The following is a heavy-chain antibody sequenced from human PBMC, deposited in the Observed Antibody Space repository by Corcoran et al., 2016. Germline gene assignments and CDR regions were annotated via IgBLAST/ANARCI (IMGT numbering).Heavy chain of an antibody. D-gene: IGHD7-27*01. J-gene: IGHJ6*02. V-gene: IGHV1-69*01. CDR3: ASSRTLGGMDV. CDR2: IIPIFGTA. Sequence: QGQLGQSEAEVKKPGSSVKVSCKASGGTFSSYAINWVRQAPGQGLEWMGGIIPIFGTANYAQKFQDRVTIPADESTSTTYMELSSLRFEDTAVYYCASSRTLGGMDVWGQGTTVTVSS. CDR1: GGTFSSYA.